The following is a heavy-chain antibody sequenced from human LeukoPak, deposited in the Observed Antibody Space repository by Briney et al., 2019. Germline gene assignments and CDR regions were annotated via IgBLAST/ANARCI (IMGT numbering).Heavy chain of an antibody. CDR1: GGSISSYY. CDR3: ARDQSLELGGFGY. V-gene: IGHV4-59*01. D-gene: IGHD7-27*01. Sequence: SETLSLTCTVSGGSISSYYWSWIRQPPGKGLEWIGYIYYSGSTNYNPSLKSRVTISVDTSKNQFSLKLSSVTAADTAVYYCARDQSLELGGFGYWGQGTLVTVSS. J-gene: IGHJ4*02. CDR2: IYYSGST.